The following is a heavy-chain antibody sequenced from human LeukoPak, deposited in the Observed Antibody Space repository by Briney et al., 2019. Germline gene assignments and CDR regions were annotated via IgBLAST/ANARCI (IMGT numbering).Heavy chain of an antibody. CDR3: TKDSVAAAGTAWFDP. CDR2: ISHNGDRI. CDR1: GYTFSNYA. Sequence: GGSLRLSRAASGYTFSNYAMTWVRQAPGKRLEWVSGISHNGDRIYYADSVKGRFTISRDNSKNTLYLQMNSLRPEDTALYYCTKDSVAAAGTAWFDPWGQGTLVTVSS. D-gene: IGHD6-13*01. V-gene: IGHV3-23*01. J-gene: IGHJ5*02.